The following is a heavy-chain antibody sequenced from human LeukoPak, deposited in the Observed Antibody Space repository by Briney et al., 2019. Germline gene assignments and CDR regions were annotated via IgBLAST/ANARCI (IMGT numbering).Heavy chain of an antibody. CDR2: IIPILGIA. CDR3: ARDLSEAPSSMGVGHWFDP. Sequence: GASVKVSCKASGGTFSSYAISWVRQAPGQGLEWMGRIIPILGIANYAQKFQGRVTITADKSTSTAYMELSSLRSEDTAVYYCARDLSEAPSSMGVGHWFDPWGQGTLVTVSS. CDR1: GGTFSSYA. D-gene: IGHD1-26*01. V-gene: IGHV1-69*04. J-gene: IGHJ5*02.